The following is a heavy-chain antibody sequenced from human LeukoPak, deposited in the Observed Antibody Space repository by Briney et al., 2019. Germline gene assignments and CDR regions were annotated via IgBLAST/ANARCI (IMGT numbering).Heavy chain of an antibody. CDR1: GDSIDSGGYY. Sequence: SETLSLTCNVSGDSIDSGGYYWSWVRQPAGKGLEWIGRIYSSGSTNYNPSLKSRVTISVDTSKNQFSLKLSSVTAADTAVYYYARGKQLWLRRGYYFDYWGQGTLVTVSS. D-gene: IGHD5-18*01. J-gene: IGHJ4*02. CDR2: IYSSGST. V-gene: IGHV4-61*02. CDR3: ARGKQLWLRRGYYFDY.